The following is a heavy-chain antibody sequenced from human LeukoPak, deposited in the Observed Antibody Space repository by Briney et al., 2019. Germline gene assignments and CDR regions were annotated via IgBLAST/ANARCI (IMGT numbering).Heavy chain of an antibody. V-gene: IGHV3-21*06. CDR2: ISSSSSYI. CDR1: GFTFSTYW. J-gene: IGHJ6*03. Sequence: PGGSLRLSCEASGFTFSTYWMIWVRQAPGKGLEWVSSISSSSSYIYYADSVKGRFTISRDNAKNSLYLQMNSLRAEDTAVYYCARDGVTMVRGVKVLDYYYYMDVWGKGTTVTISS. D-gene: IGHD3-10*01. CDR3: ARDGVTMVRGVKVLDYYYYMDV.